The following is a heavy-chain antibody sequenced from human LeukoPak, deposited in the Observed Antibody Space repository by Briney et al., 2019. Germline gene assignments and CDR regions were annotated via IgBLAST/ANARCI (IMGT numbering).Heavy chain of an antibody. D-gene: IGHD2-15*01. CDR1: GYTFTGYY. Sequence: GASVKVSCKASGYTFTGYYMHWVRPAPGQGLEWMGWINSNSGGTNYAQKFQGRVTMTRDTSISTVYMELSRLRSDDTAVYYCAREKVEAANWFDPWGQGTLVTVFS. J-gene: IGHJ5*02. V-gene: IGHV1-2*02. CDR3: AREKVEAANWFDP. CDR2: INSNSGGT.